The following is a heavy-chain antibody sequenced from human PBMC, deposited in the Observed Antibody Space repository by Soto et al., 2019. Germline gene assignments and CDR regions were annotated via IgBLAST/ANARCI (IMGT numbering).Heavy chain of an antibody. J-gene: IGHJ2*01. CDR1: GGSISSYY. Sequence: QVQLQESGPGLVKPSETLSLTCTVSGGSISSYYWSWIRQPPGKGLEWIGYIYYSGSTNYNPSLKSRVTISVDTSKKQCSLKLSSVTAADAAVYYCARKYSSSWYRRWYFDLWGRGTLVTVSS. CDR2: IYYSGST. CDR3: ARKYSSSWYRRWYFDL. D-gene: IGHD6-13*01. V-gene: IGHV4-59*08.